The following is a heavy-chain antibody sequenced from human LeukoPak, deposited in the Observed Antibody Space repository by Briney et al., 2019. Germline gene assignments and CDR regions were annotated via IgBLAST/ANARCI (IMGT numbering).Heavy chain of an antibody. D-gene: IGHD1-20*01. CDR3: ARLITGTTHNWFDP. CDR1: GGTFSSYA. V-gene: IGHV1-69*04. Sequence: ASVKVSCKASGGTFSSYAISWARQAPGQGLEWMGRIIPILGIANYAQKFQGRVTITADKSTSTAYMELSSLRSEDTAVYYCARLITGTTHNWFDPWGQGTLVTVSS. CDR2: IIPILGIA. J-gene: IGHJ5*02.